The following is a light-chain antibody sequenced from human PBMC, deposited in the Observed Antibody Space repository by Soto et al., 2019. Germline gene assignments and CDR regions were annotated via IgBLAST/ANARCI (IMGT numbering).Light chain of an antibody. V-gene: IGLV2-14*01. CDR1: SGDIGGGYNY. CDR2: DVS. CDR3: TSYTTSSTYV. J-gene: IGLJ1*01. Sequence: QSALIQPASVSGSPGQSITISCTGTSGDIGGGYNYVSWYQQHPGKAPKVMIYDVSIRPSGVSNRFSGSKSGNTASLTISGLQAEDEADYYCTSYTTSSTYVFGTGTKLTVL.